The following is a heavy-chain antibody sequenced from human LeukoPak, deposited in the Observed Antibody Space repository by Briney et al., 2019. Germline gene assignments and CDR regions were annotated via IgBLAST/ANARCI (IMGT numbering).Heavy chain of an antibody. J-gene: IGHJ4*02. CDR2: ISISGTRT. CDR1: EFDFSTHA. V-gene: IGHV3-23*01. Sequence: GGSLRLSCAASEFDFSTHAMTWVRQAPGKGLEWVSAISISGTRTYYADSVKGRFTISRDNSKNTLYLQMYSLRAEDTAVYYCANEIRPNDYWGQGTLVTVSS. D-gene: IGHD4-17*01. CDR3: ANEIRPNDY.